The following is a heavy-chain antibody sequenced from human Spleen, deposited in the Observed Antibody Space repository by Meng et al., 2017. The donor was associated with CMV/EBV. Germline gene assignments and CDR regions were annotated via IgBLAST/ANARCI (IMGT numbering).Heavy chain of an antibody. D-gene: IGHD2-2*02. Sequence: GSLRLSCTVSGDSVSSGDYYWSWIRQPPGKGLEWIGYINYIGSTDDNPSLKSRVTISEDTSKNQFSLRLTSVTAADTAIYYCARNHCSSTSCYMVEGAFDIWGQGTMVTVSS. CDR2: INYIGST. V-gene: IGHV4-61*08. J-gene: IGHJ3*02. CDR3: ARNHCSSTSCYMVEGAFDI. CDR1: GDSVSSGDYY.